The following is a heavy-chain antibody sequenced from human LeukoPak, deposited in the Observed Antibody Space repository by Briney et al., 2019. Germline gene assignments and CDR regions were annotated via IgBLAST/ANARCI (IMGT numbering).Heavy chain of an antibody. Sequence: SETLSLTCTVSGGSISSSSYYWGWIRQPPGKGLEWIGSIYYSGSTYYNPSLKSRVTISVDTSKNQFSLKLSSVTAADTAVYYCARRGLHYDSAIRGVIITPFDYWGQGTLVTVSS. V-gene: IGHV4-39*01. J-gene: IGHJ4*02. CDR2: IYYSGST. CDR3: ARRGLHYDSAIRGVIITPFDY. D-gene: IGHD3-10*01. CDR1: GGSISSSSYY.